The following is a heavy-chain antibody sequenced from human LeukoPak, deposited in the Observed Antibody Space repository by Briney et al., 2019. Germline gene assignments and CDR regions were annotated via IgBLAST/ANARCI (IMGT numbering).Heavy chain of an antibody. CDR1: AGSISAYY. CDR3: ARIVRQDGGYLDL. V-gene: IGHV4-59*08. J-gene: IGHJ2*01. CDR2: TSDSGSS. D-gene: IGHD3-16*02. Sequence: SETLSLTCTVSAGSISAYYWTWIRQPPGKGQEWIGYTSDSGSSNYKSSLKSRVSMSVDTSKRQFSLTLTSVTAADTAVYYCARIVRQDGGYLDLWGRGSLVTVSS.